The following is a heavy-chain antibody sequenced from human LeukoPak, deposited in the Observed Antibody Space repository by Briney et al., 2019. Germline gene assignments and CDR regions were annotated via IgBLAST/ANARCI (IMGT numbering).Heavy chain of an antibody. CDR1: GFTFSDYY. D-gene: IGHD3-9*01. CDR2: ISSSSSYT. J-gene: IGHJ6*02. Sequence: GGSLRLSCAASGFTFSDYYMSWIRQAPGKGLEWVSYISSSSSYTNYADSVKGRFTISRDNAKNSLYLQMNSLRAEDTAVYYCARGGLYDILTGHVLGQGTTVTVSS. V-gene: IGHV3-11*05. CDR3: ARGGLYDILTGHV.